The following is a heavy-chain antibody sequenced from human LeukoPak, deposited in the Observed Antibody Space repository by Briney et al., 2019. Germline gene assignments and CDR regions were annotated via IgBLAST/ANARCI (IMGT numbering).Heavy chain of an antibody. CDR3: ARGPMVRGDYYYYMDV. V-gene: IGHV1-3*01. CDR1: GYTFTSYA. J-gene: IGHJ6*03. D-gene: IGHD3-10*01. CDR2: INAGNGNT. Sequence: GASVKVSCKASGYTFTSYAMHWVRQAPGQRLEWMGWINAGNGNTKYSQEFQGRVTITRDTSASTAYMELRSLRSDDTAVYYCARGPMVRGDYYYYMDVWGKGTTVTISS.